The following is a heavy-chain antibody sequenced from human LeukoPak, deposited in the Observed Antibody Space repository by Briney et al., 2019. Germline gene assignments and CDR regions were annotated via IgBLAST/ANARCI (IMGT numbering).Heavy chain of an antibody. V-gene: IGHV4-34*01. CDR1: GGSFSGYY. D-gene: IGHD3-22*01. J-gene: IGHJ3*02. CDR3: VRGDYYDSSGYYPAFDI. Sequence: PSETLSLTCAVYGGSFSGYYWSWIRQPPGKGLEWIGEINHSGSTKYNPSLKSRVTISVDTSKNQFSLKLSSVTAADTAVYYCVRGDYYDSSGYYPAFDIWGQGTMVTVSS. CDR2: INHSGST.